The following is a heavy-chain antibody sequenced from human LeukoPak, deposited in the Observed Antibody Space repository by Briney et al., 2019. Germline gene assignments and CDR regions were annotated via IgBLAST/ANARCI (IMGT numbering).Heavy chain of an antibody. CDR3: ARVVPAANYFDY. CDR1: GGSISSGGYY. Sequence: SETLSLTCTVSGGSISSGGYYWSWIRQPPGKGLEWIEYIYHSGSTYYNPSLKSRVTISVDRSKNQFSLKLSSVTAADTAVYYCARVVPAANYFDYWGQGTLVTVSS. D-gene: IGHD2-2*01. CDR2: IYHSGST. J-gene: IGHJ4*02. V-gene: IGHV4-30-2*01.